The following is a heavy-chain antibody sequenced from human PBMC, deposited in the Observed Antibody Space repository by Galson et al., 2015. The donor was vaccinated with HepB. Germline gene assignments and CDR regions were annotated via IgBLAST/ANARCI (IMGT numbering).Heavy chain of an antibody. CDR2: ISSSSSYI. CDR1: GFTFSSYT. J-gene: IGHJ4*02. CDR3: ARGGSSTAFDY. D-gene: IGHD1-26*01. V-gene: IGHV3-21*01. Sequence: SLRLSCAASGFTFSSYTMNWVRQAPGKGLEWVSSISSSSSYIYYADSVKGRFTISRDNAKNSLYLQMNSLRADDTAVYYCARGGSSTAFDYWGQGTLVTVSS.